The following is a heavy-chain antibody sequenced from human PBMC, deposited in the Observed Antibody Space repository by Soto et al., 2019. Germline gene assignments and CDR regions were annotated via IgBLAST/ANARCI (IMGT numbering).Heavy chain of an antibody. CDR2: IGTAGDT. CDR3: ARGLGSSSSSWFDP. Sequence: GGSLRLSCAASGFTFSSYDMHWVRQATGKGLEWVSAIGTAGDTYYPGSVKGRFTISRENAKNSLYLQMNSLRAGDTAVYYCARGLGSSSSSWFDPWGQGTLVTVSS. CDR1: GFTFSSYD. J-gene: IGHJ5*02. D-gene: IGHD6-6*01. V-gene: IGHV3-13*01.